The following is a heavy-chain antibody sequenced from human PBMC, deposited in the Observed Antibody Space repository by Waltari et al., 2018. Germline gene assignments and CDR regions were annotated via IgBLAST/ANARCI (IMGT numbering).Heavy chain of an antibody. V-gene: IGHV4-34*01. CDR3: ANGRVVVAAKAYYMDV. J-gene: IGHJ6*03. CDR2: INHSRST. Sequence: VQLQQLGAGLLKPSETLSLTCAVYGGSFSGYYWIWLRQPLAKGLAWIGDINHSRSTSCYPSHKSRVTRSLDTSRNQFSLQLCLVTAAETAVDYGANGRVVVAAKAYYMDVWGKGTTVTVSS. D-gene: IGHD2-15*01. CDR1: GGSFSGYY.